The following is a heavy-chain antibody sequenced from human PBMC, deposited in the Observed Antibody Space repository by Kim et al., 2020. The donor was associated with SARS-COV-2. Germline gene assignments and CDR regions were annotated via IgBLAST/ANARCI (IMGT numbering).Heavy chain of an antibody. CDR2: ISYDGSNK. CDR3: AKDPSSGYQLLYLRYFDY. CDR1: GFTFSSYG. Sequence: GGSLRLSCAASGFTFSSYGMHWVRQAPGKGLEWVAVISYDGSNKYYADSVKGRFTISRDNSKNTLYLQMNSLRAEDTAVYYCAKDPSSGYQLLYLRYFDYWGQGTLVTVSS. V-gene: IGHV3-30*18. J-gene: IGHJ4*02. D-gene: IGHD2-2*02.